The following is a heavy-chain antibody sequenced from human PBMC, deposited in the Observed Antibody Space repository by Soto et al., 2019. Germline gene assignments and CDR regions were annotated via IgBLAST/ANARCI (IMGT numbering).Heavy chain of an antibody. D-gene: IGHD3-22*01. V-gene: IGHV4-31*03. CDR2: IYYSGST. J-gene: IGHJ4*02. CDR1: GGSISSGGYY. CDR3: ARAEYYYDSSGVLAY. Sequence: PSEALSLTCTVSGGSISSGGYYWSWIRQHPGKGLEWIGYIYYSGSTYYNPSLKSRVTISVYTSKNQFSLKLSSVTAADTAVYYCARAEYYYDSSGVLAYWGQGTLVTVSS.